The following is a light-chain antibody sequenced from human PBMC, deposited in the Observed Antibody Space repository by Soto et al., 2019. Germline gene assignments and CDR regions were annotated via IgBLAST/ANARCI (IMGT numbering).Light chain of an antibody. CDR2: GNS. CDR1: SSNIGAGYD. CDR3: QSYDSSLGGHVV. Sequence: QSVLTQPPSVSGAPGQRVTISCTGSSSNIGAGYDLHWYQQLPGTAPKLLIYGNSNRPSGVPDRFSGSKSGTSASLAITGLQAEDEADYCCQSYDSSLGGHVVFGGGTKLTVL. J-gene: IGLJ2*01. V-gene: IGLV1-40*01.